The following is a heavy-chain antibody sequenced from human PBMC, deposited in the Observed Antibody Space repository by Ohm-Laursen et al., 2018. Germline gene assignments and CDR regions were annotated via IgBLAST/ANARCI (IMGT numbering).Heavy chain of an antibody. Sequence: TLSLTCTVSGDSISSYYWSWIRQPPGKGLEWIGYIFYTGTTNYKSSLRSRLTISSDTSKGQLSLKLASVTAADTAIYYCARHVQAHSGSYFAHFDLWGQGALVTVSS. CDR3: ARHVQAHSGSYFAHFDL. D-gene: IGHD1-26*01. CDR1: GDSISSYY. CDR2: IFYTGTT. J-gene: IGHJ4*02. V-gene: IGHV4-59*08.